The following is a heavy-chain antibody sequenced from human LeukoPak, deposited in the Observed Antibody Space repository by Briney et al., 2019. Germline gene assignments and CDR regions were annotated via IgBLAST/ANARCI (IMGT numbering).Heavy chain of an antibody. J-gene: IGHJ4*02. Sequence: SEALSLTCTVSGDSIATSSYYWGWIRQPPGKGLEWSRYIYYSGRTYYAPSLKSRSPISVDTSKTQPSLWLSSVTAADTAVYYCARLETCDSTLDYWGQGTLVTVSS. V-gene: IGHV4-39*01. CDR2: IYYSGRT. CDR3: ARLETCDSTLDY. D-gene: IGHD2/OR15-2a*01. CDR1: GDSIATSSYY.